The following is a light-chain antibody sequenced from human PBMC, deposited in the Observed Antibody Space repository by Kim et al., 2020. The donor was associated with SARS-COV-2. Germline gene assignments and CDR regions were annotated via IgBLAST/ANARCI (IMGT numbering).Light chain of an antibody. Sequence: SASVGDRVTITCRTSKNMRVYVNWYQQKPGKAPDLLIYGVSTLNSGVPSRFGGSGSGTDFTLTITDLKPEDFASYSCQQTYSLPHTFGQGTKLEI. CDR3: QQTYSLPHT. CDR2: GVS. J-gene: IGKJ2*01. CDR1: KNMRVY. V-gene: IGKV1-39*01.